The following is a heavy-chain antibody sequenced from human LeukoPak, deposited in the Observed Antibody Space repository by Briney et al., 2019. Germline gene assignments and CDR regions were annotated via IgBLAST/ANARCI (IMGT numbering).Heavy chain of an antibody. J-gene: IGHJ4*02. D-gene: IGHD1-1*01. CDR3: ANNEGY. CDR1: GFTFDDYA. CDR2: ISWNSGSI. V-gene: IGHV3-9*01. Sequence: GGSLRLSCAASGFTFDDYAMHWVRQAPGKGLEWVSGISWNSGSIGYADSVKGRFTISRDNAKNSLYLQMNSLRAEDTALYYCANNEGYWGQGTLVTVSS.